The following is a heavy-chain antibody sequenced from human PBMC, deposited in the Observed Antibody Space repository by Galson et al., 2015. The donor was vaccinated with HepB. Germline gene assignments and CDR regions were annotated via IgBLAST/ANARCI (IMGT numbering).Heavy chain of an antibody. Sequence: SVKVSCKASGGTFSSYAISWVRQAPGQGLEWMGGIIPIFGTENYAQKFQGRVTITADESTSTAYMELSSLRSEDTAVYYCASVDTAMVTSEKNRFDPWGQGTLVTVSS. CDR3: ASVDTAMVTSEKNRFDP. CDR2: IIPIFGTE. J-gene: IGHJ5*02. V-gene: IGHV1-69*13. D-gene: IGHD5-18*01. CDR1: GGTFSSYA.